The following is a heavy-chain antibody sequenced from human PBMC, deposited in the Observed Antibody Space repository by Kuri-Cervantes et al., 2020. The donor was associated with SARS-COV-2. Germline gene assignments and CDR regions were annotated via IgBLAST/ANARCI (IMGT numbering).Heavy chain of an antibody. CDR1: GDSISSASYY. J-gene: IGHJ6*02. D-gene: IGHD2-8*02. CDR2: IYTSGST. V-gene: IGHV4-61*02. Sequence: SETLSLTCTVSGDSISSASYYWSWIRQPAGKGLEWIGRIYTSGSTNYNPSLKSRVTISLDTSKNQFSLKLSSVTAADTAVYYCARHLWSDGMDVWGQGTTVTVSS. CDR3: ARHLWSDGMDV.